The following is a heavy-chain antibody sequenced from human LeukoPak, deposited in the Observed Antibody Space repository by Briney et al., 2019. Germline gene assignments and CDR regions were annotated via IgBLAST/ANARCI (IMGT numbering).Heavy chain of an antibody. V-gene: IGHV3-7*04. CDR3: ARGGSRYLAH. D-gene: IGHD3-16*02. J-gene: IGHJ5*02. CDR2: IKEDGSEK. CDR1: GFTFSSTW. Sequence: GGSLRLSCVGSGFTFSSTWMSWVRQAPGKGLEWVARIKEDGSEKYYVDSVKGRFTISRDNAKNSLHLEMNSLRPEDTAAYYCARGGSRYLAHWGQGTLVTVSS.